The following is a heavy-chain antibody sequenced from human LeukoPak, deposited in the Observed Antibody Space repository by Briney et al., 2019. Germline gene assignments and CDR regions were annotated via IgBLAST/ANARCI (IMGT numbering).Heavy chain of an antibody. D-gene: IGHD1-26*01. J-gene: IGHJ6*03. Sequence: ASVKVSCKASGYTFTSYGISWVRQAPGQGLEWMGWISAYNGNTKYTQKLQGRVTMTTDTSTNTAYMELRSLRSDDTAVYYCARGSYAPYYYYMDVWGKGTTVTVSS. CDR3: ARGSYAPYYYYMDV. CDR2: ISAYNGNT. V-gene: IGHV1-18*01. CDR1: GYTFTSYG.